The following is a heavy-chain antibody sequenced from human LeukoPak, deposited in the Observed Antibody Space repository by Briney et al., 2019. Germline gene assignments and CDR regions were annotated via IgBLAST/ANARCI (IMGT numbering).Heavy chain of an antibody. CDR3: ARQRYCSTTSCYLGLAWFDP. V-gene: IGHV4-39*01. Sequence: PSETLSLTCTVSGGSISSGNYYWGWLRQPPGKGLEWIGSIYYSGTTYSKSSLKSRVTISVDTSKNQFSLKLSSVTAADTAVYYCARQRYCSTTSCYLGLAWFDPWGQGKLVTVST. J-gene: IGHJ5*02. CDR1: GGSISSGNYY. D-gene: IGHD2-2*01. CDR2: IYYSGTT.